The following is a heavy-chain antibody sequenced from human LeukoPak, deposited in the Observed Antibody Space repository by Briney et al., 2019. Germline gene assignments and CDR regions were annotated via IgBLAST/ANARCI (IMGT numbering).Heavy chain of an antibody. J-gene: IGHJ6*02. CDR2: IYFSGST. D-gene: IGHD3-10*01. CDR3: ARRADNSGQDLDV. CDR1: GGTISGYY. V-gene: IGHV4-59*01. Sequence: PSETLSLTCIVPGGTISGYYWSWIRQSPGKGLEWIGYIYFSGSTNYNPSLKSRVTISVDTSKNQFSLKLNSVTAADTALYYCARRADNSGQDLDVWGQGTAVTVSS.